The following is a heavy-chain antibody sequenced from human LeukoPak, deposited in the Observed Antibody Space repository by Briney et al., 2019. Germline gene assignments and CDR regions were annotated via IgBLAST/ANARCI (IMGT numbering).Heavy chain of an antibody. J-gene: IGHJ6*03. CDR3: ARDGDYLPPYYYYYYYMDV. Sequence: GASVKVSCKASGYTFTGYYIHWVRQAPGQGLEWMGRINPNSGGTNYAQKFQGRVTMTRDTSISTAYMELSRLRSDDTAVYYCARDGDYLPPYYYYYYYMDVWGKGTTVTVSS. CDR1: GYTFTGYY. CDR2: INPNSGGT. D-gene: IGHD4-11*01. V-gene: IGHV1-2*06.